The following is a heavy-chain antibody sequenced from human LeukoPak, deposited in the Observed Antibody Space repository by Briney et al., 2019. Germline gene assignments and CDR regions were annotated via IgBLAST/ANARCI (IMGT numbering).Heavy chain of an antibody. CDR2: IYYSGST. D-gene: IGHD6-13*01. J-gene: IGHJ4*02. CDR1: GGSISSYY. V-gene: IGHV4-59*01. CDR3: ARDSPRGSRFDY. Sequence: SETLSLTCTVSGGSISSYYWSWIRQPPGKGLEWIGYIYYSGSTNYNPSLKSRVTISVDTSKNQLSLKLSSVTAADTAVYYCARDSPRGSRFDYWGQGTLVTVSS.